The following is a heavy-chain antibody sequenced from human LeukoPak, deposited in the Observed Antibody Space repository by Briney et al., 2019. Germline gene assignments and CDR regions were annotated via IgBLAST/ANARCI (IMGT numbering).Heavy chain of an antibody. CDR1: GSTFSNYW. V-gene: IGHV3-7*01. CDR2: IKQDGSET. J-gene: IGHJ4*02. Sequence: GGSLRLSCAASGSTFSNYWMSWVRRAPGKGLEWVANIKQDGSETYYVDSLRGRFTISRDNAKKSLYLQMNSLRAEDTAVYYCARDFWGAYRVDYFDYWGQGTLVTVSS. CDR3: ARDFWGAYRVDYFDY. D-gene: IGHD3-3*01.